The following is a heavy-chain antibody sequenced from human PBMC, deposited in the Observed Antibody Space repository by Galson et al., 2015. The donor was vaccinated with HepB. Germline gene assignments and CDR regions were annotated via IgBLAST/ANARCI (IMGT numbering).Heavy chain of an antibody. D-gene: IGHD3-22*01. CDR1: GGTFSSYA. V-gene: IGHV1-2*04. J-gene: IGHJ4*02. Sequence: SVKVSCKASGGTFSSYAISWVRQAPGQGLEWMGWINPNSGGTNYAQKFQGWVTMTRDTSISTAYMELSRLRSDDTAVYYCARAGYYDSSTAPFDYWGQGTLVTVSS. CDR3: ARAGYYDSSTAPFDY. CDR2: INPNSGGT.